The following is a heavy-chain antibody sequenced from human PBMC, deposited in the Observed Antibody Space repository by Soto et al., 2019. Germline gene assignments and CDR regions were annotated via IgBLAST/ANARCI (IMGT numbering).Heavy chain of an antibody. CDR1: GYTFTSYA. V-gene: IGHV1-3*01. Sequence: ASVKVSCKASGYTFTSYAMHWVRQAPGQRLEWTGWINAGNGNTKYSQKFQGRVTITRDTSASTAYMELSNLRSEDTAVYYCARLGYCSSTSCYNWGQGTLVTVSS. D-gene: IGHD2-2*02. J-gene: IGHJ4*02. CDR2: INAGNGNT. CDR3: ARLGYCSSTSCYN.